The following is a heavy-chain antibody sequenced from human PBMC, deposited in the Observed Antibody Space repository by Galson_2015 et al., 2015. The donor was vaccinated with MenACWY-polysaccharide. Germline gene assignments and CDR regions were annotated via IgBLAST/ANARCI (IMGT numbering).Heavy chain of an antibody. CDR2: INSDGSGT. Sequence: SLRLSCAASGFTFSDYWMHWVRQAPGQGLVWVSRINSDGSGTSYADSVKGRFTISRDNAKNTLYLQMNSLRAEDTAVYYCARGIISMVRGVGITSSWFDPWGQGTLVIVSS. V-gene: IGHV3-74*01. D-gene: IGHD3-10*01. J-gene: IGHJ5*02. CDR1: GFTFSDYW. CDR3: ARGIISMVRGVGITSSWFDP.